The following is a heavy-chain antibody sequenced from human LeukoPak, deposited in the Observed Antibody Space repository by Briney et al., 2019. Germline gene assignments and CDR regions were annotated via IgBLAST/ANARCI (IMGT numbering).Heavy chain of an antibody. Sequence: ASVKVSCKASGYTFTSYGISWVRQAPGQGLEWMGWISAYNGNTNYAQKLQGRVTMTTDTSTSTAYMELRSLRSDDTAVYYCARAFLGIGYSAIKGELDYWGQGTLVTVSS. CDR1: GYTFTSYG. J-gene: IGHJ4*02. CDR2: ISAYNGNT. D-gene: IGHD5-12*01. V-gene: IGHV1-18*01. CDR3: ARAFLGIGYSAIKGELDY.